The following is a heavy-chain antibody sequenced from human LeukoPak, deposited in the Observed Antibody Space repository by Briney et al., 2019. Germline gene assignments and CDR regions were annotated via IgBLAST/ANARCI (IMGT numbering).Heavy chain of an antibody. CDR3: ARDSRRELLHAFDI. Sequence: SETLSLTCTVSGGSISTYYWSWIRQPPGKGLEWIAYIVYSASTNYNPSLKSRVTISVDTSKNQFSLKLSSVTAADTAVYYCARDSRRELLHAFDIWGQGTMVTVSS. CDR2: IVYSAST. J-gene: IGHJ3*02. D-gene: IGHD1-26*01. V-gene: IGHV4-59*01. CDR1: GGSISTYY.